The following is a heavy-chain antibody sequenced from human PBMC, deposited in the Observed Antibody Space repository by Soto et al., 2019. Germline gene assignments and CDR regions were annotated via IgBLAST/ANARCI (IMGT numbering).Heavy chain of an antibody. CDR1: GYTFSNFW. Sequence: GESLKISCKASGYTFSNFWIGWVRQMPGKGLEWMGIIYPGDSDTRYSPSFQGQVTISADKSISTAYLQWSSLKASDTAMYYCARPYGGNVGRAIYWGQGTLVTVSS. CDR3: ARPYGGNVGRAIY. CDR2: IYPGDSDT. V-gene: IGHV5-51*01. J-gene: IGHJ4*02. D-gene: IGHD2-15*01.